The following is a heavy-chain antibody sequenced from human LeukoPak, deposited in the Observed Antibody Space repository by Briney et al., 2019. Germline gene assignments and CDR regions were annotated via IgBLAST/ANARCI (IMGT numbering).Heavy chain of an antibody. Sequence: GGSLRLSCAASGFTFDDYGMSWVRQAPGKGLEWVSGINWNGGSTGYADSVKGRFTISRDNAKNSLYLQMYSLRAEDTAVYYCARMAFVGVWLRGDTYFQYWGQGTLVTVSS. CDR3: ARMAFVGVWLRGDTYFQY. D-gene: IGHD5-12*01. CDR1: GFTFDDYG. J-gene: IGHJ1*01. V-gene: IGHV3-20*04. CDR2: INWNGGST.